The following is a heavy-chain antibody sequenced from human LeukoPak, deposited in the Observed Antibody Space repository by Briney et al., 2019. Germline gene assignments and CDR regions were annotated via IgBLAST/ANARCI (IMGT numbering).Heavy chain of an antibody. J-gene: IGHJ6*03. D-gene: IGHD3-22*01. CDR1: GYTLTELS. V-gene: IGHV1-24*01. CDR2: FDPEDGET. Sequence: GASVKVSCKVSGYTLTELSMHWVRQAPGKGLEWMGGFDPEDGETIYAQKFQDRVTMTEDTSTDTAYMELSSLRSEDTAVYYCATLTYYYESSRAVDYYMDVWGKGTTVTVSS. CDR3: ATLTYYYESSRAVDYYMDV.